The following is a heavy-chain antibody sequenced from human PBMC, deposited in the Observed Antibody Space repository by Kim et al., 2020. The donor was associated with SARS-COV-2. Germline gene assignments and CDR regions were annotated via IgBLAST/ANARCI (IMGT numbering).Heavy chain of an antibody. V-gene: IGHV3-23*01. D-gene: IGHD3-3*01. Sequence: GGSLRLSCAASGFTFSSYAMSWVRQTPGEGLEWVSTIRGSGGNTYYADSVKGRFTISRDNSKNTLFLQMNSLRAEDTAVYYCAKDQGDFWSGYYLSDYWG. CDR1: GFTFSSYA. J-gene: IGHJ4*01. CDR2: IRGSGGNT. CDR3: AKDQGDFWSGYYLSDY.